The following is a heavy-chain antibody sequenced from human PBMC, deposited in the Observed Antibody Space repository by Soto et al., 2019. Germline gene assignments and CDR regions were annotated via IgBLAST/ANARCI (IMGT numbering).Heavy chain of an antibody. Sequence: QVQLVQSGAEVKKPGASVKVSCKASGYTFTSYAMHWVRQAPGQRLEWMGWSNAGNGNTKYSQKFQGRVTITRDTSASTAYMELSSLRSEDTAVYYCARGVAGPRHWFDPWGQGTLVTVSS. CDR3: ARGVAGPRHWFDP. J-gene: IGHJ5*02. D-gene: IGHD6-19*01. CDR2: SNAGNGNT. CDR1: GYTFTSYA. V-gene: IGHV1-3*01.